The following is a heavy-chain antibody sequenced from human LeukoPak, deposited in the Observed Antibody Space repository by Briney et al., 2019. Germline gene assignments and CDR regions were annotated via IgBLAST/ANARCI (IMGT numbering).Heavy chain of an antibody. CDR3: ARDGVYPHYYYFYYMDV. CDR2: INTDGSST. V-gene: IGHV3-74*01. CDR1: GFTFSSYW. D-gene: IGHD1-14*01. J-gene: IGHJ6*03. Sequence: GGSLRLSCAASGFTFSSYWMHWVRQAPGKGLEWVSRINTDGSSTSYADSVKGRFTISRDNAKNTLYLQMNSLRAEDTAVYYCARDGVYPHYYYFYYMDVWGKGTTVTVSS.